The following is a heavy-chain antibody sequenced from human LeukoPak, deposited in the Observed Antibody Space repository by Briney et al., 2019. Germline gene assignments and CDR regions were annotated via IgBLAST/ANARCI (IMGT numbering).Heavy chain of an antibody. V-gene: IGHV3-21*01. D-gene: IGHD3-22*01. CDR1: GFTFSSYS. CDR2: ISSSSSYI. J-gene: IGHJ3*02. Sequence: GGSLRLSCAASGFTFSSYSMNWFRQAPGKGLEWVSSISSSSSYIYYADSVKGRFTISRDNAKNSLYLQMNSLRAEDTAVYYCARDYYDSSGYYFWAFDIWGQGTMVTVSS. CDR3: ARDYYDSSGYYFWAFDI.